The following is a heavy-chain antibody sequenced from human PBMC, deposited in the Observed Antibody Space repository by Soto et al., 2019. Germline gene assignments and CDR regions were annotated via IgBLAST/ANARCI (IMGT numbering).Heavy chain of an antibody. D-gene: IGHD2-2*01. Sequence: GESLKISCKGSGYSFTSYWIGWVRQMPGKGLEWMGIIYPGDSDTRYSPSFQGQVTISADKSISTAYLQWSSLKASDTAMYYCARQDIVVVPAAGGFGYWGQGTLVTVSS. J-gene: IGHJ4*02. V-gene: IGHV5-51*01. CDR3: ARQDIVVVPAAGGFGY. CDR2: IYPGDSDT. CDR1: GYSFTSYW.